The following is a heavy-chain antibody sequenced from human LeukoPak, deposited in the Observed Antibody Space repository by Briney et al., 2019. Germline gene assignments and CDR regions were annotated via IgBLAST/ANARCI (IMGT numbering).Heavy chain of an antibody. Sequence: GGSLRLSCVASGFAVSSNHMTWVRQAPGKGLEWVSVISNGGTTYYADSVKGRFTISRDSSENTMHLQMNNLRAEDTAVYYCAGYGGFSFWGQGTLVTVSS. CDR1: GFAVSSNH. J-gene: IGHJ4*02. D-gene: IGHD2-15*01. CDR2: ISNGGTT. V-gene: IGHV3-66*01. CDR3: AGYGGFSF.